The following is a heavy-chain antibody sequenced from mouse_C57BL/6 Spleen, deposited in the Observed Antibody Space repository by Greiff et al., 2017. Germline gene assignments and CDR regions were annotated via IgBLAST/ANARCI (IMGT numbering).Heavy chain of an antibody. CDR3: ARMNGNGAMDY. J-gene: IGHJ4*01. CDR1: GFSLPSYA. V-gene: IGHV2-9-1*01. CDR2: IWTGGGT. D-gene: IGHD2-1*01. Sequence: VKLVASGPGLVAPSQSLSITCPVSGFSLPSYAISWVSQPPGKGLEWLGVIWTGGGTHYNSALKSRLSISKDNSKSQVFLKMNSLQTDDTARYYGARMNGNGAMDYWGQGTSVTVSS.